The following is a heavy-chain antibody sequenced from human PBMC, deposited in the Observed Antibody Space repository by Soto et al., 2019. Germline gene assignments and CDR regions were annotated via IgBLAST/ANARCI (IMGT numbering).Heavy chain of an antibody. J-gene: IGHJ4*02. Sequence: GGSLRLSCAASGFTFSSYGMHWVRQAPGKGLEWVAVIWYDGSNKYYADSVKGRFTISRDNSKNTLYLQRNSLRAEDTAWYSWASSSVGQYCIGGSCYSLDSWGKGT. CDR2: IWYDGSNK. CDR3: ASSSVGQYCIGGSCYSLDS. CDR1: GFTFSSYG. D-gene: IGHD2-15*01. V-gene: IGHV3-33*01.